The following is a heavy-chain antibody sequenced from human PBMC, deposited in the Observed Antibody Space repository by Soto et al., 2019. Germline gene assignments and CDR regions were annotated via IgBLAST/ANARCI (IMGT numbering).Heavy chain of an antibody. CDR3: ARGRPQKGGYCSSTSCYSYYYYYMDV. CDR1: GGSISIYY. V-gene: IGHV4-59*01. D-gene: IGHD2-2*01. CDR2: IXYSGST. Sequence: PSETLSLTCTVSGGSISIYYWSWIWPPPGKGLERNGNIXYSGSTNYNPSLKSRVTISVDTSKNQFSLKLSSVTAADTAVYYCARGRPQKGGYCSSTSCYSYYYYYMDVWGKGTTVTVSS. J-gene: IGHJ6*03.